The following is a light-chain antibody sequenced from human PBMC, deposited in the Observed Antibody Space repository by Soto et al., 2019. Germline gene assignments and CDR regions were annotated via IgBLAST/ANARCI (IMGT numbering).Light chain of an antibody. CDR1: QSVTNN. J-gene: IGKJ1*01. CDR3: QQHNDLPRT. CDR2: GAS. Sequence: ELVLTQSPGTLSLSPGERATLSCRASQSVTNNYLAWYQQKPGQAPRLLLYGASTRATGIPARISGSGFGTEFTLPLSRLESGGFAVYYCQQHNDLPRTFGQGTKVDIK. V-gene: IGKV3-15*01.